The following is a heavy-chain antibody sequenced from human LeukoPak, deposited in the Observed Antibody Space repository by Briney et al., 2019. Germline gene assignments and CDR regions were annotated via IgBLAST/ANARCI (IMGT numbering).Heavy chain of an antibody. CDR3: ARSHSSYGDYDY. V-gene: IGHV1-2*02. D-gene: IGHD4-17*01. J-gene: IGHJ4*02. CDR1: GYTFTGYY. CDR2: INPNSGGT. Sequence: ASVKVSCKASGYTFTGYYMHWVRQAPGQGLEWMGWINPNSGGTNYAQKFQGRVTMTRDTSISTVYMELSSLRSEDTAVYYCARSHSSYGDYDYWGQGTLVTVSS.